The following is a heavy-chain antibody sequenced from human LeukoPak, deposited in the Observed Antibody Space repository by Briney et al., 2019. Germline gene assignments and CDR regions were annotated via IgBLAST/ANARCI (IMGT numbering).Heavy chain of an antibody. CDR1: GYTFTGYY. J-gene: IGHJ4*02. CDR2: IIPIFGTA. V-gene: IGHV1-69*13. Sequence: SVKVSCKASGYTFTGYYMHWVRQAPGQGLEWMGGIIPIFGTANYAQKFQGRVTITADESTSTAYMELSSLRFEDTAVYYCARERAQGVYTVGATTDFDYWGQGTLVTVSS. CDR3: ARERAQGVYTVGATTDFDY. D-gene: IGHD1-26*01.